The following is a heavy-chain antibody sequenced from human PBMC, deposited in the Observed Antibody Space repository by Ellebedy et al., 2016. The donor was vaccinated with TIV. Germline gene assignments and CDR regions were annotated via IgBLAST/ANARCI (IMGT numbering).Heavy chain of an antibody. CDR2: IYYSGST. V-gene: IGHV4-31*03. CDR3: ARDKITGMDV. Sequence: MPSETLSLTCTVSGGSISSGGYYWSWIRQHPGKGLEWIGYIYYSGSTYYNPSLKSRVTISVDTSKNQFSLKLSSVTAADTAVYYCARDKITGMDVWGQGTTVTVSS. J-gene: IGHJ6*02. CDR1: GGSISSGGYY.